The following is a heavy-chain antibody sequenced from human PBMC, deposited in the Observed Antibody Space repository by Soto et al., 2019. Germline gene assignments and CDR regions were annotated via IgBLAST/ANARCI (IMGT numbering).Heavy chain of an antibody. CDR3: AKSRGDSWNTYFFDY. V-gene: IGHV3-23*01. Sequence: EVQLLESGGGSVQPGGCLMLSCAASGFTFDSYSLSWVRQAPGKGLEWVSGNSGTGQTTHYGDSVKGRFIISRDNFRNTLNLQMNRLRAEDTVVYFCAKSRGDSWNTYFFDYWGRGALVTVSS. D-gene: IGHD2-21*01. J-gene: IGHJ4*02. CDR2: NSGTGQTT. CDR1: GFTFDSYS.